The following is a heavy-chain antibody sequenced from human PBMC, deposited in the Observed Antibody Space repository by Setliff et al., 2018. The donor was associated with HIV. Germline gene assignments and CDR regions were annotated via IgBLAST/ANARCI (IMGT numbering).Heavy chain of an antibody. Sequence: SETLSLTCTVSGGSMNSDSYSWTWLRQPAGKGPELIGHIYVGGSVIYNPSLASRVTISMVPSKNQFSLDLSSVTAADTAKYYCARGSYYMDVWGKGTTVTVSS. CDR2: IYVGGSV. CDR1: GGSMNSDSYS. CDR3: ARGSYYMDV. D-gene: IGHD3-16*01. V-gene: IGHV4-61*09. J-gene: IGHJ6*03.